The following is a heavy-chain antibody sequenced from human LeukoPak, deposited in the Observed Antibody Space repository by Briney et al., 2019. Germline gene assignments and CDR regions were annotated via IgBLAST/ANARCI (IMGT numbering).Heavy chain of an antibody. Sequence: SETLSLTCTVSGGSISSYYWSWIRQPPGKGLEWIGYIYYSGSTNYNPSLKSRVTMSVDTSKNQFSLKLSSVTAADTAVYYCARQKWLAYYFDYWGQGTLVTVSS. CDR2: IYYSGST. J-gene: IGHJ4*02. CDR3: ARQKWLAYYFDY. D-gene: IGHD6-19*01. V-gene: IGHV4-59*08. CDR1: GGSISSYY.